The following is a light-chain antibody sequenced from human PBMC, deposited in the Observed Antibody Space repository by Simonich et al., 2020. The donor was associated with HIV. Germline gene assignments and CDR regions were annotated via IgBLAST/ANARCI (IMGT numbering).Light chain of an antibody. CDR3: QVWDSSSDHPHVV. V-gene: IGLV3-21*03. CDR1: NIGSKS. J-gene: IGLJ2*01. CDR2: GDS. Sequence: SYVLTQPPSVSVAPGKPARITCGGNNIGSKSVHWYQQKPGQAPVLVVYGDSDRPTGNPERFSGSNSGNTATLTISRVEAGDEADYYCQVWDSSSDHPHVVFGGGTKLTVL.